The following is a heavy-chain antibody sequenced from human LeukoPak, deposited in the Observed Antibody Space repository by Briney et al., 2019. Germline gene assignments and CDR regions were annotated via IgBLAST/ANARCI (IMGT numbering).Heavy chain of an antibody. CDR1: GGSFSGYY. J-gene: IGHJ5*02. CDR3: ARGRYSGYERKLNWFDP. Sequence: SETLSLTCAVYGGSFSGYYWSWIRQPPGKGLEWIGEINHSGSTNYNPSLKSRVTISVDTSKNQFSLELSSVTAADTAVYYCARGRYSGYERKLNWFDPWGQGTLVTVSS. V-gene: IGHV4-34*01. CDR2: INHSGST. D-gene: IGHD5-12*01.